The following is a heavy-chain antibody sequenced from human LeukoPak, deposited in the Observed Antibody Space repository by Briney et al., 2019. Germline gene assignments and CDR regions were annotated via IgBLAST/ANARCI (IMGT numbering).Heavy chain of an antibody. Sequence: GASVKVSCKVSGYTLTELSMHWVRQAPGKGLEWMGGFDPEDGETIYAQKFQGRVTMTEDTSTDTAYMELSSLRSEDTAVYYCATVVPMVRGVIITGYWFDPWGQGTLVTVSS. CDR3: ATVVPMVRGVIITGYWFDP. CDR2: FDPEDGET. V-gene: IGHV1-24*01. CDR1: GYTLTELS. D-gene: IGHD3-10*01. J-gene: IGHJ5*02.